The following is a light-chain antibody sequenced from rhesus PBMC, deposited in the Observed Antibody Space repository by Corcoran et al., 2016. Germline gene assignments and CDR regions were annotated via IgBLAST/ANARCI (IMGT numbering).Light chain of an antibody. V-gene: IGKV3-24*01. CDR2: GAS. CDR1: QSVSSS. CDR3: LQHSNWPYS. Sequence: EIVMTQSPATLSLSPGERATLSCRASQSVSSSFAWYQQHPGQAPRPLIYGASSRAPGIPDGFSGSGSGTDFTLTISSLEPEDVAVYYCLQHSNWPYSFGQGTKVEIK. J-gene: IGKJ2*01.